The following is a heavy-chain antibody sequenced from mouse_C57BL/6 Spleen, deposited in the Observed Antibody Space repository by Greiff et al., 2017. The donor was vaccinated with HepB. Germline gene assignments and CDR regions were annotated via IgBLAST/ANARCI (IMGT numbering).Heavy chain of an antibody. J-gene: IGHJ1*03. Sequence: VHVKQSVAELVRPGASVKLSCTASGFNIKNTYMHWVKQRPEQGLEWIGRIDPANGNTKYAPKFQGKATITADTSSNTAYLQLSSLTSEDTAIYYCARPPGSSLYFDVWGTGTTVTVSS. CDR3: ARPPGSSLYFDV. D-gene: IGHD1-1*01. CDR2: IDPANGNT. V-gene: IGHV14-3*01. CDR1: GFNIKNTY.